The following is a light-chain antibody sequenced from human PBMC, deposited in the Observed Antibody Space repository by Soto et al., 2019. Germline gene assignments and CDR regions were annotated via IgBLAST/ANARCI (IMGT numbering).Light chain of an antibody. V-gene: IGKV3-11*01. CDR1: QSVSSH. CDR2: DAS. CDR3: QQRSSAIT. Sequence: EIVSTQSPATLSLSPGERATLPCRASQSVSSHLAWFQQRPGQAPRLLIYDASNRATGIPARFSGRGSGTDFTLTISSLEPEDFAVYYCQQRSSAITFGQGTRLEIK. J-gene: IGKJ5*01.